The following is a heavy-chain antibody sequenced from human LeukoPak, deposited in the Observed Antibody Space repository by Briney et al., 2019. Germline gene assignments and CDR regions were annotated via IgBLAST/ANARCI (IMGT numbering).Heavy chain of an antibody. CDR3: ARDDSVWFGELSHDY. CDR1: GYTFTSYG. D-gene: IGHD3-10*01. V-gene: IGHV1-18*01. Sequence: ASVKVSCKASGYTFTSYGISWVRQAPGQGLEWMGWISAYNGNTNYAQKLQGRVTMTTDTSTSTAYMELRSLRSDDTAVYYCARDDSVWFGELSHDYWGQGNLVTVSS. CDR2: ISAYNGNT. J-gene: IGHJ4*02.